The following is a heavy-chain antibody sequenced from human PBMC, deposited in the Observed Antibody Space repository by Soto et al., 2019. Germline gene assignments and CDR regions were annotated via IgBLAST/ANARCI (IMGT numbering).Heavy chain of an antibody. Sequence: GGSLRLSCAASGFTFSSYAMSWVRQAPGKGLEWVSAISGSGGSTYYADSVKGRFTISRDNSKNTLYLQMNSLRAEDTAVYYCATDVEMATETFDYWGQGTLVTVSS. J-gene: IGHJ4*02. D-gene: IGHD4-4*01. CDR3: ATDVEMATETFDY. CDR1: GFTFSSYA. CDR2: ISGSGGST. V-gene: IGHV3-23*01.